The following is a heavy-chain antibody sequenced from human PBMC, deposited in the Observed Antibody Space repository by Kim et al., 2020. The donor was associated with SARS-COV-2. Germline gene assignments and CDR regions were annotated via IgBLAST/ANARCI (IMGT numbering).Heavy chain of an antibody. CDR2: LSSGGDDS. J-gene: IGHJ6*02. CDR1: GFAFSGHS. CDR3: AKGRPVVRYYGMDD. V-gene: IGHV3-23*01. Sequence: GGSLRLSCAASGFAFSGHSMAWVRQAPGKGLEWVSALSSGGDDSYYADSVKGRFIVSRDNSKNTLYLHLNSLRVEDTAVYYCAKGRPVVRYYGMDDGGQG.